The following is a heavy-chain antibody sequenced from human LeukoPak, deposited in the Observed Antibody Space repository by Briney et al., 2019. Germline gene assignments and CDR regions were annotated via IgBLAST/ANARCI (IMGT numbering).Heavy chain of an antibody. CDR1: GFTFSTFS. CDR3: AKTYYYSSGNF. V-gene: IGHV3-7*01. D-gene: IGHD3-10*01. CDR2: INQGGSEK. J-gene: IGHJ4*02. Sequence: GGSLRLSCVASGFTFSTFSMGWVRQAPGKGLEWVANINQGGSEKYYVDSVKGRFTISRDNSKNSLYLQMNSLRAEDTAIYYCAKTYYYSSGNFWGQGTLVTVSS.